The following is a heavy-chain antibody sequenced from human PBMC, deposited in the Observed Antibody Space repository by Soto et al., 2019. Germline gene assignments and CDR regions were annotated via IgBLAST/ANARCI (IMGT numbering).Heavy chain of an antibody. CDR1: GGSVSSGDYY. CDR2: IYYTGST. Sequence: LPETLSLTCSVSGGSVSSGDYYWSWVRQPPGKGLEWIGYIYYTGSTSYNPSLKSRVTMSADTSKNLLSLNLKSVTAADTAMYFCERLPGPESLWGQGTLVTVSS. V-gene: IGHV4-61*03. J-gene: IGHJ4*02. D-gene: IGHD2-8*02. CDR3: ERLPGPESL.